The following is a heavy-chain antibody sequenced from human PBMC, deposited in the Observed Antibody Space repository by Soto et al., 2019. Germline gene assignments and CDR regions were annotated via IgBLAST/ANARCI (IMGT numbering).Heavy chain of an antibody. CDR3: AREGGSYDSGVYLTRGAFDI. CDR2: IYFRGTT. J-gene: IGHJ3*02. Sequence: SETLSLTCSVSGDSISRIDYYWTWIRQHPEKGLEWIGNIYFRGTTYYSPSLESRLTISVDTSKNQFSLKLTSVTAADTAVYYCAREGGSYDSGVYLTRGAFDIWGQGTMVTVSS. D-gene: IGHD3-22*01. V-gene: IGHV4-31*03. CDR1: GDSISRIDYY.